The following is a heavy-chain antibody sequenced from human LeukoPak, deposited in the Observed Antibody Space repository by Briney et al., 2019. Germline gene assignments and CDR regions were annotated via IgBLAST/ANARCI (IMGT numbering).Heavy chain of an antibody. CDR3: AKEAYDSSGFATFDY. Sequence: GGSLRLSCAASGFTFSSYGMHWVRQAPGKGLEWVAFIRYDGSNKYYADSVKGRFTISRDNSKNTLYLQMNSLRAEDTAVYYCAKEAYDSSGFATFDYWGQGTLVTVSS. J-gene: IGHJ4*02. CDR2: IRYDGSNK. CDR1: GFTFSSYG. D-gene: IGHD3-22*01. V-gene: IGHV3-30*02.